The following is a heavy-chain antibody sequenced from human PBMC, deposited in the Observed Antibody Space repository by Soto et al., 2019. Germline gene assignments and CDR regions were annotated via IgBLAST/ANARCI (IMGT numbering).Heavy chain of an antibody. Sequence: AFDTLSVTDTVAGDSMRDYFWSWIRKSPGKGLEWIGYIYYLGSTDYNPSLKSRVTISVDTSKRQFSLKLSSVTAADTAVYYCARDGYDGSGSPYPAYWGPGTQVTVSS. CDR3: ARDGYDGSGSPYPAY. CDR1: GDSMRDYF. CDR2: IYYLGST. J-gene: IGHJ4*02. V-gene: IGHV4-59*01. D-gene: IGHD3-10*01.